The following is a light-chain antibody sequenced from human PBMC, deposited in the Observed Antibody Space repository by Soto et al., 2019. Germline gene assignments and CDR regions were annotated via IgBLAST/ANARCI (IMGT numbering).Light chain of an antibody. Sequence: DLQLTQSPSCLSASVGDSITITCRASQTISSWLAWYQQKPGKAPKLLIYDASSLESGVPQRFSGSGSGTEFTLTISSLQTDDFSTYYCQQYHSYWTCGQGTKVDIK. CDR1: QTISSW. J-gene: IGKJ1*01. V-gene: IGKV1-5*01. CDR2: DAS. CDR3: QQYHSYWT.